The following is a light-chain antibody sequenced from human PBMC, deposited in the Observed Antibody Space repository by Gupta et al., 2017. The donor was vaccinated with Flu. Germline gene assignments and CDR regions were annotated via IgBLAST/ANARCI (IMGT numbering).Light chain of an antibody. Sequence: SSLSASVGDRVTITCRASPSISKYLNWYQQKPGKASKLLIYAASSLQSGVPSRFSGSGYGTDFTLTISSLQLEDFATYYCQQSYSTPRFTFGPGTKVDIK. CDR1: PSISKY. V-gene: IGKV1-39*01. CDR3: QQSYSTPRFT. J-gene: IGKJ3*01. CDR2: AAS.